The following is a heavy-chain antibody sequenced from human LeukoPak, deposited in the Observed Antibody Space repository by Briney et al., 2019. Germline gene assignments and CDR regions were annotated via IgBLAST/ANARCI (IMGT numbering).Heavy chain of an antibody. CDR3: ARQRSSSGSYDY. Sequence: GGSLRLSCAPSGFTVSSNYMSWVRQAPGKGLEWVSVIYSGGDTYYADSVKGRFTISRDNSKNTLYLQMNSLRAEDTAVYYCARQRSSSGSYDYWGQGTLVTVSS. CDR1: GFTVSSNY. D-gene: IGHD3-22*01. J-gene: IGHJ4*02. V-gene: IGHV3-53*01. CDR2: IYSGGDT.